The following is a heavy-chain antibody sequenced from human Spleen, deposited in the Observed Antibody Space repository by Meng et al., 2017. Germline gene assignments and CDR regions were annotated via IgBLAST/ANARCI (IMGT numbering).Heavy chain of an antibody. J-gene: IGHJ4*02. D-gene: IGHD3-22*01. Sequence: VQSGAGVKRPCGSVKVYWKATGNTFRSYYMYWVRQAPVQGLVWMGIINPSGDSTTYAQRFQGRVTMTMTSVSSTNVCYMQLSSLRSEDTAVYYCARGLYDSSGIFDYWGQGTLVTVSS. V-gene: IGHV1-46*01. CDR3: ARGLYDSSGIFDY. CDR1: GNTFRSYY. CDR2: INPSGDST.